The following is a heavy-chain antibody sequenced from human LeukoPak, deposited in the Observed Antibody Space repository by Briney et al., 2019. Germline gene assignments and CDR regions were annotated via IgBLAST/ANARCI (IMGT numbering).Heavy chain of an antibody. CDR2: ISSSSYI. D-gene: IGHD5-18*01. CDR3: ARDMDTTRRQFDY. J-gene: IGHJ4*02. Sequence: GGSLRLSCAASGFTFSSYSMNWVRQAPGKGLEWVSSISSSSYIYYADSVKGRFTISRDNAKNSLYLQMNSLRAEDAAVYYCARDMDTTRRQFDYWGQGTLVTVSS. V-gene: IGHV3-21*01. CDR1: GFTFSSYS.